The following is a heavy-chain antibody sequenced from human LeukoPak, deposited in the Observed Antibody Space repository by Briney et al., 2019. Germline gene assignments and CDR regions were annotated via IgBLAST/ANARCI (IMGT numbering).Heavy chain of an antibody. V-gene: IGHV3-30-3*02. J-gene: IGHJ4*02. CDR2: MSFDGTHI. Sequence: GRSLRLPCAASGFTFGSYAMHWVRQAPGKGLEWVAVMSFDGTHIYYADSVKGRFTISRDNSKSTLYLQMNSLRAEDTAVYYCASGGGWVFNNWGQGTLVTVSS. CDR3: ASGGGWVFNN. D-gene: IGHD6-19*01. CDR1: GFTFGSYA.